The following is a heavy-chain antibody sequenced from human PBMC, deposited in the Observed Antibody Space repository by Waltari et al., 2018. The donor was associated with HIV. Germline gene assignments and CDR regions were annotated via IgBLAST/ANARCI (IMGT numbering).Heavy chain of an antibody. Sequence: QVQLQESGPGLVKPSQTLSLTCTVSGGSISSGRYYWNWIRQPAGKGLEWIGRIYTSGSTHYTPSLKSRVTISVDTSKNQFSLKLSSVTAADTAVYYCARGPDFDYWGQGTLVTVSS. J-gene: IGHJ4*02. CDR3: ARGPDFDY. CDR1: GGSISSGRYY. V-gene: IGHV4-61*02. CDR2: IYTSGST.